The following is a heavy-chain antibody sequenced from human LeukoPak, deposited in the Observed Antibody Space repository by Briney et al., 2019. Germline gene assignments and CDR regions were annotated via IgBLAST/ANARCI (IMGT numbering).Heavy chain of an antibody. CDR2: ITSSSSNI. V-gene: IGHV3-48*04. J-gene: IGHJ4*02. CDR1: GFTFRNYA. CDR3: ARVNIDYYDSSGYSDY. Sequence: GGSLRLSCAASGFTFRNYAMNWVRQAPGKGLEWVSHITSSSSNINYADSVKGRFTTSRDNAKNSLYLQMNSLRAEDTAVYYCARVNIDYYDSSGYSDYWGQGTLVTVSS. D-gene: IGHD3-22*01.